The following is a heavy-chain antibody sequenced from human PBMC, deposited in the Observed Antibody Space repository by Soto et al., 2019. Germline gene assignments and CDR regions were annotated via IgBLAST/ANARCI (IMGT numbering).Heavy chain of an antibody. V-gene: IGHV3-33*01. D-gene: IGHD3-3*01. CDR1: GFTFSSYG. CDR2: IWYDGSNK. Sequence: GGSLRLSCAASGFTFSSYGMHWVRQAPGKGLEWVAVIWYDGSNKYYADSVKGRFTISRDNSKNTLYLQMNSLRAEDTAVYYYARDIVPYDFWSGYYYTPILGNYWGQGTLVTVSS. J-gene: IGHJ4*02. CDR3: ARDIVPYDFWSGYYYTPILGNY.